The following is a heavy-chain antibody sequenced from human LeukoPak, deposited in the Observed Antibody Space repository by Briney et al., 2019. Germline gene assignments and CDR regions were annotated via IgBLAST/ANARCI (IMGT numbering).Heavy chain of an antibody. CDR2: ISTSGNDK. V-gene: IGHV3-48*03. D-gene: IGHD3-16*01. J-gene: IGHJ4*02. CDR3: ARGALWVLDY. Sequence: GGSLRLSCAASGFIFSNYEINWVRQAAGGGREWVSYISTSGNDKYYADSVKGRFTISRDNAKNSLYLQLNSLRADDTAVYYCARGALWVLDYWGQGTLVTVSS. CDR1: GFIFSNYE.